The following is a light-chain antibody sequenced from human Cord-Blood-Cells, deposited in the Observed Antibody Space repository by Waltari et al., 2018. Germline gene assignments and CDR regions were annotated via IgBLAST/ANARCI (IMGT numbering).Light chain of an antibody. Sequence: QSALTQPAAVSGSPGQPITISCPGTSSDVASYNLVSWYQQHPGKAPKLMIYEGSKRPSGVSNRFSGSKSGNTASLTISGLQAEDEADYYCCSYAGSSSYVFGTGTKVTVL. CDR2: EGS. V-gene: IGLV2-23*01. CDR3: CSYAGSSSYV. J-gene: IGLJ1*01. CDR1: SSDVASYNL.